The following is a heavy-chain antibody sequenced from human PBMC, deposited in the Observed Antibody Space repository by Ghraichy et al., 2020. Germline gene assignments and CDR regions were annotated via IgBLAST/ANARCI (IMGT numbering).Heavy chain of an antibody. CDR1: GYTFTSFY. CDR2: INPSGGST. J-gene: IGHJ6*02. D-gene: IGHD3-16*01. V-gene: IGHV1-46*01. CDR3: ASSQGGYYGMDV. Sequence: VKVSCKASGYTFTSFYIHWVRQAPGQGLEWMGIINPSGGSTTYAQKFQGRVTMTRDTSTSTVFMELSSLRSEDTAVYYCASSQGGYYGMDVWGQGTTVTVSS.